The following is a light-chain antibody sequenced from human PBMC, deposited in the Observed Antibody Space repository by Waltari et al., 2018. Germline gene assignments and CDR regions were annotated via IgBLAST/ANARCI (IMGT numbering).Light chain of an antibody. CDR1: QSVSSY. CDR3: HQRSNWPIT. Sequence: TQSPSSLSASVGDRVTITCRASQSVSSYLVWYQQKPGQTPRLLIYGASNRATGIPARFSGSGSGTDFTLTISSLESEDFAVYYCHQRSNWPITFGQGTRLEIK. CDR2: GAS. J-gene: IGKJ5*01. V-gene: IGKV3-11*01.